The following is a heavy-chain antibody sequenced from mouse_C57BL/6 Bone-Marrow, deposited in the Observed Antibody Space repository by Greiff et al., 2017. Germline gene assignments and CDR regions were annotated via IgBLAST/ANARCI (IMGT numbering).Heavy chain of an antibody. J-gene: IGHJ4*01. Sequence: QVQLQQSGAELARPGASVKLSCKASVYTFTSYGISWVKQRTGQGLEWIGEIYPRSGNTYYNEKFKGKATLTADKSSSTAYMELRSLTSEDSAVYFCARGNWPGAMDYWGQGTSVTVSS. V-gene: IGHV1-81*01. D-gene: IGHD4-1*02. CDR2: IYPRSGNT. CDR3: ARGNWPGAMDY. CDR1: VYTFTSYG.